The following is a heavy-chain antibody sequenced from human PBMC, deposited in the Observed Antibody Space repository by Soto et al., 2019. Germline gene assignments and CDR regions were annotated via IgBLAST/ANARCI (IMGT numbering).Heavy chain of an antibody. D-gene: IGHD2-15*01. J-gene: IGHJ4*02. V-gene: IGHV1-8*01. CDR3: ARGQERRGFDY. Sequence: QVQLVQSGAEVKKPGASVKVSCKASGYTFTSYDINSVRQATGQGLEWMGWMNPNSGNTVYAQKFQGRVTMTRHTSISTAYMELSSLRSDDTAVYYCARGQERRGFDYWGQGTLVTVSS. CDR1: GYTFTSYD. CDR2: MNPNSGNT.